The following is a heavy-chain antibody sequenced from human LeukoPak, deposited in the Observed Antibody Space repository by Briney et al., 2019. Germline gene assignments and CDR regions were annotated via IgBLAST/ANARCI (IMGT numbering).Heavy chain of an antibody. V-gene: IGHV3-21*01. Sequence: PGGSLRLSCAASGFTFSSYSMNWVRQAPGKGLEWVASISSSISYIYYAESVKGRFTISRDNAKNSLYLQMNSLRAEDTAVYYCARVFGRAAGTRWGQGTLVTVSS. J-gene: IGHJ4*02. D-gene: IGHD6-13*01. CDR3: ARVFGRAAGTR. CDR2: ISSSISYI. CDR1: GFTFSSYS.